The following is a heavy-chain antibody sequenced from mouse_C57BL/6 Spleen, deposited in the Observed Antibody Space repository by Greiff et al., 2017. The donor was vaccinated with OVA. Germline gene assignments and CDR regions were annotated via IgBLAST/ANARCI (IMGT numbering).Heavy chain of an antibody. Sequence: VHVKQSGPELVKPGASVKISCKASGYSFTDYNMNWVKQSNGKSLEWIGVINPNYGTTSYNQKFKGKATLTVDQSSSTAYMQLNSLTSEDSAVYYCARGGHYDYDGYFDVWGTGTTVTVSS. CDR3: ARGGHYDYDGYFDV. V-gene: IGHV1-39*01. CDR1: GYSFTDYN. D-gene: IGHD2-4*01. CDR2: INPNYGTT. J-gene: IGHJ1*03.